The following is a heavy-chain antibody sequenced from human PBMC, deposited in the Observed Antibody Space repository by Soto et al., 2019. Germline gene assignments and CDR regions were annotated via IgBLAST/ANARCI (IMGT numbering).Heavy chain of an antibody. CDR2: ITGSGDET. CDR1: GLTFSSYA. V-gene: IGHV3-23*01. D-gene: IGHD3-3*01. CDR3: AKWYFCVGGGQFFAS. J-gene: IGHJ4*02. Sequence: EVQRLEFGGGLVQPAGSLRLSCAASGLTFSSYAMSWVRQAPGKGLEWVSAITGSGDETQYADSVKGRFTISRDSSRSTLYLQMSGLRADDTAVYSCAKWYFCVGGGQFFASWGKGTLVTVSS.